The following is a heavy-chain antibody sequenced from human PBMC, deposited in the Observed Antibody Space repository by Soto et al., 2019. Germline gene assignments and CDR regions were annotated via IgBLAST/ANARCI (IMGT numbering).Heavy chain of an antibody. CDR1: GYTFSMSG. V-gene: IGHV1-18*01. CDR2: ISGYNGKT. J-gene: IGHJ6*02. Sequence: QVQLVQSGAEVKKPGASVKVSCKSSGYTFSMSGISWVRQAPGQGLEWMGWISGYNGKTNYEQKFQDRVTMTTDTSSXMAYMELRSLRSDDTAVYYCARAGPRPYYYYGMDVWGQGTTVTVSS. CDR3: ARAGPRPYYYYGMDV.